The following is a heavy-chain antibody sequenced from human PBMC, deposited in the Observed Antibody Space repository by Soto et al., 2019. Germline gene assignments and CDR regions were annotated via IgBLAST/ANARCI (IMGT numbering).Heavy chain of an antibody. CDR1: GFTFSSYA. CDR3: AKALDRVIIDTATSDY. J-gene: IGHJ4*02. Sequence: GGSLRLSCAASGFTFSSYAMSGVRQAPGKGLEWVSAISGSGGSTYYADSVKGRFTISRDNSKNTLYLQMNSLRAEDTAVYYCAKALDRVIIDTATSDYWGQGTLVTVSS. V-gene: IGHV3-23*01. D-gene: IGHD5-18*01. CDR2: ISGSGGST.